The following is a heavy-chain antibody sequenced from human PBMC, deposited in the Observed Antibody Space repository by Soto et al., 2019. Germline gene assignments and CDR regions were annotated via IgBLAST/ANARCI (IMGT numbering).Heavy chain of an antibody. CDR1: RFTFSGFE. J-gene: IGHJ4*02. V-gene: IGHV3-48*03. D-gene: IGHD3-16*01. CDR3: ARARGGGFDDYFDY. Sequence: EVQLVESGGGLVQPGGSLRLSCAGSRFTFSGFEMTWVRQAPGKGLEWVSYISSSGSIIYYADSVKGRFTISRDNAKNLVYLQMHSLRVEDTAVYYCARARGGGFDDYFDYWGQGTLITVSS. CDR2: ISSSGSII.